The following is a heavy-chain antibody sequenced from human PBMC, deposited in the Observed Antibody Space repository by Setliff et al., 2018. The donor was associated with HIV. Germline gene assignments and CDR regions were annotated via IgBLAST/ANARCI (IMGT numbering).Heavy chain of an antibody. V-gene: IGHV3-53*01. CDR1: GFTVSSNY. CDR2: IYRGGST. D-gene: IGHD3-10*01. Sequence: GGSLRLSCAASGFTVSSNYMSWVRQAPGKGLEWVSVIYRGGSTYYADSVRGRFTISRDNSKNTLYLQMNSLGAEDTAVYYCAKDSEPEYYGASASGEAFDIWGQGTRVTVSS. J-gene: IGHJ3*02. CDR3: AKDSEPEYYGASASGEAFDI.